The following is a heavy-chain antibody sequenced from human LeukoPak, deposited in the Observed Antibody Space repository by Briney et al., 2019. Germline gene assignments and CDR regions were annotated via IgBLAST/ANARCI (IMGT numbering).Heavy chain of an antibody. CDR2: ISYDGSNK. CDR3: AKSPYSGYDSPGDY. Sequence: PGRSLRLSCAASGFTFSSYGMHWVRQAPGKGLEWVAVISYDGSNKYYADSVKGRFTISRDNSKNTLYLQMNSLRAEDTAVYYCAKSPYSGYDSPGDYWGQGTLVTVSS. D-gene: IGHD5-12*01. CDR1: GFTFSSYG. J-gene: IGHJ4*02. V-gene: IGHV3-30*18.